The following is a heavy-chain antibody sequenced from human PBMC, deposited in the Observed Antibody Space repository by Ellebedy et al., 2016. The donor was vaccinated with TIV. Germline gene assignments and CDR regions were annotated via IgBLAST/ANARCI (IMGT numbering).Heavy chain of an antibody. CDR1: GGSFSGYY. CDR3: ARNPWVDIVVFPAAMFFDY. V-gene: IGHV4-34*01. D-gene: IGHD2-2*03. Sequence: MPGGSLRLSCAVYGGSFSGYYWTWIRQPPGKGLEWIGEITHSGRTTYHPSLKSRVIMSVDTSKNQFSLKLTSVTAADTAVYYCARNPWVDIVVFPAAMFFDYWGQGTLVTVSS. J-gene: IGHJ4*02. CDR2: ITHSGRT.